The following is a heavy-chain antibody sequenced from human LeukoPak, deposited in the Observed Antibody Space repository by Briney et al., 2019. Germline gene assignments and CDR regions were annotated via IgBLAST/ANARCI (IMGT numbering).Heavy chain of an antibody. V-gene: IGHV4-59*08. J-gene: IGHJ6*03. CDR1: GGSISSYY. CDR3: ARQISDYYYYYMDV. Sequence: SETLSLTCTVSGGSISSYYWSWIRQPPGKGLEWIGYIYYSGSTNYNPSLKSRVTISVDTSKNQFSLKLRSVTAADTAQYYCARQISDYYYYYMDVWGTGTTVTVSS. CDR2: IYYSGST. D-gene: IGHD6-19*01.